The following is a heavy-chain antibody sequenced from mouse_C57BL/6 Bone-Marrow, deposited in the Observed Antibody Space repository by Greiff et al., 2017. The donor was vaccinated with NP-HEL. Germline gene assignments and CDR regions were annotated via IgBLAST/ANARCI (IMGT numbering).Heavy chain of an antibody. CDR1: GYTFTDYY. D-gene: IGHD2-3*01. CDR3: ARRAMYDGYPAP. V-gene: IGHV1-19*01. Sequence: EVQLQQSGPVLVKPGASVKMSCKASGYTFTDYYMNWVKQSHGQGLEWIGVINPYNGGTSYNQKFKGKATLTVDKSSSTAYMQLNSLTSEDSAVYYCARRAMYDGYPAPWGQGTPLTVSS. CDR2: INPYNGGT. J-gene: IGHJ2*01.